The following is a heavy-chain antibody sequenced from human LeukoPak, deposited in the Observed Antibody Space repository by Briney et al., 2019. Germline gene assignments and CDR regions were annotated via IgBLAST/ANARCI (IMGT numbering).Heavy chain of an antibody. Sequence: PGGSLRLSCTVSGFTVSSNSMSWVRQAPGKGLEWVSFIYSDNTHYSDSVKGRFTISRDNSKNTLYLQMNSLRAEDTAVYYCARSPWVIIAVAGRPIGNYWFDPWGQGTLVTVSS. V-gene: IGHV3-53*01. J-gene: IGHJ5*02. D-gene: IGHD6-19*01. CDR3: ARSPWVIIAVAGRPIGNYWFDP. CDR2: IYSDNT. CDR1: GFTVSSNS.